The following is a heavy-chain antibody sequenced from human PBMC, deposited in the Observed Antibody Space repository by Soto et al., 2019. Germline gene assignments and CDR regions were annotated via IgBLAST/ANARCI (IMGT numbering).Heavy chain of an antibody. Sequence: GGSLRLSCAASGFTFSSYSMNWVRQAPGKGLEWVSSISSSSSYIYYADSVKGRFTISRDNAKNSLYLQMNSLRAEDTAVYYCARDRGYCSSTSCPPFGYWGQGTLVTVSS. V-gene: IGHV3-21*01. J-gene: IGHJ4*02. CDR1: GFTFSSYS. CDR3: ARDRGYCSSTSCPPFGY. D-gene: IGHD2-2*01. CDR2: ISSSSSYI.